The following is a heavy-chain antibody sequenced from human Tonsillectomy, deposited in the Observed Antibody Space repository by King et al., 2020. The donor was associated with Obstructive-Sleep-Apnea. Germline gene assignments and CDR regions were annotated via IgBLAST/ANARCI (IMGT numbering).Heavy chain of an antibody. CDR1: GFSLSNARFG. J-gene: IGHJ4*02. Sequence: VTLKESGPVLVKPTETLTLTCTVSGFSLSNARFGVSWIRQPPGKALEWLAYIFSNDEKSYRTSLRSRLTISKDTSKSQVVLTMTNMDPVDTGTYFCAQSYTFYYDTSSQKPYYFDYWGQGTPVTVSS. CDR3: AQSYTFYYDTSSQKPYYFDY. D-gene: IGHD3-22*01. CDR2: IFSNDEK. V-gene: IGHV2-26*01.